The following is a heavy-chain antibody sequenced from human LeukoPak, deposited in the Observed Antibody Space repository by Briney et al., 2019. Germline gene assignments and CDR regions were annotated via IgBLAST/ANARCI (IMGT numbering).Heavy chain of an antibody. Sequence: GASVKVSCKASGGTFSSYAISWVRQAPGQGLEWMGGIIPIFGTANYAQKFQGRVTITADESMSTAYMELSSLRSEDTAVYYCAREGNSIVGATAYDYWGQGTLVTVSS. CDR1: GGTFSSYA. D-gene: IGHD1-26*01. CDR2: IIPIFGTA. V-gene: IGHV1-69*13. J-gene: IGHJ4*02. CDR3: AREGNSIVGATAYDY.